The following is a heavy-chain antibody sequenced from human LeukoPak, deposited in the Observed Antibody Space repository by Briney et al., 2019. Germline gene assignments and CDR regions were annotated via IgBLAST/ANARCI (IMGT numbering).Heavy chain of an antibody. Sequence: ASVKVSCKASGYTFTSYGISWVRQAPGQGLEWMGWISAYNGNTNYAQKLQGRVTMTTDTSTSTAYMELRSLRSDDTAVYYCARAATPYYYGSGSPSRYYYYMDVWGKGTTVTISS. J-gene: IGHJ6*03. D-gene: IGHD3-10*01. CDR2: ISAYNGNT. V-gene: IGHV1-18*01. CDR1: GYTFTSYG. CDR3: ARAATPYYYGSGSPSRYYYYMDV.